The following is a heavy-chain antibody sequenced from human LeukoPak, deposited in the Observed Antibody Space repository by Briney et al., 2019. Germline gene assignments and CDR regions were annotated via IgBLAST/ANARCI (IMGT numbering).Heavy chain of an antibody. V-gene: IGHV1-69*04. CDR1: GGTFSGYA. Sequence: SVKVSCKASGGTFSGYAISWVRQAPGQGLEWMGRIIPILGIANYAQKFQGRVTITADKSTSTAYMELSSLRSEDTAVYYCARDVTAVTTYPNYYYYGMDVWGQGTTVTVSS. J-gene: IGHJ6*02. D-gene: IGHD4-11*01. CDR3: ARDVTAVTTYPNYYYYGMDV. CDR2: IIPILGIA.